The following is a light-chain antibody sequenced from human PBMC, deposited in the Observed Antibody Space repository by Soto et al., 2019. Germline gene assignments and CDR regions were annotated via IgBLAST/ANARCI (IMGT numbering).Light chain of an antibody. Sequence: EIVLTQSPGTLSLSPGERATLSCRASQSVSTTYLAWYQQKPGQAPRLLIYGASSRATGIPDRFSGSGSGTDFTLTISRLEPEDFAMYYCQQYDTSPSYTFGQGTKLEIK. J-gene: IGKJ2*01. CDR3: QQYDTSPSYT. V-gene: IGKV3-20*01. CDR1: QSVSTTY. CDR2: GAS.